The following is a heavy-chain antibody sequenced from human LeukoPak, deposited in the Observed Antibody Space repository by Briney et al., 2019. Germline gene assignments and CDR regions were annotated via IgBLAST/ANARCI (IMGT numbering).Heavy chain of an antibody. Sequence: LAGGSLRLSCAASGFTFDDYAMHWVRQAPGKGLEWVSGISWNSGSIGYADSVKGRFTISRDNAKNSLYLQMNSPRAEDTALYYCAKDIAAAGLVVYYYYGMDVWGQGTTVTVSS. CDR2: ISWNSGSI. D-gene: IGHD6-13*01. V-gene: IGHV3-9*01. CDR1: GFTFDDYA. CDR3: AKDIAAAGLVVYYYYGMDV. J-gene: IGHJ6*02.